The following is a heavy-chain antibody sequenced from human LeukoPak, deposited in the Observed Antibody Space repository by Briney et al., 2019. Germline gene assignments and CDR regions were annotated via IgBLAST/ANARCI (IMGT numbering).Heavy chain of an antibody. D-gene: IGHD3-9*01. V-gene: IGHV3-30*02. Sequence: GGSLRLSCTASGFNFNKHGMHWVRQAPGKGLEWVAFLRHDGSNIYYADSVKGRFTISRDNSKNTLYLQMNSLRAEDTAVYYCARGRDRYFDYWGQGTLVTVSS. CDR1: GFNFNKHG. CDR3: ARGRDRYFDY. CDR2: LRHDGSNI. J-gene: IGHJ4*02.